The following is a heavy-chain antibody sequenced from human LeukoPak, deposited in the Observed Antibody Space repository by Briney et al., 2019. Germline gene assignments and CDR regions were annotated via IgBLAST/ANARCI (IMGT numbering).Heavy chain of an antibody. CDR2: ITGSGGRT. CDR3: ARDRRTYYYDTSGYHYFDY. D-gene: IGHD3-22*01. V-gene: IGHV3-23*01. J-gene: IGHJ4*02. CDR1: GFTFSNYA. Sequence: GGSLRLSCGAFGFTFSNYALIWVRQAPGKGLEWVSAITGSGGRTYYTNSVKGRFTISRDNSRNTLFLQMNSLRVEDAALYYCARDRRTYYYDTSGYHYFDYWGQGTLVTVSS.